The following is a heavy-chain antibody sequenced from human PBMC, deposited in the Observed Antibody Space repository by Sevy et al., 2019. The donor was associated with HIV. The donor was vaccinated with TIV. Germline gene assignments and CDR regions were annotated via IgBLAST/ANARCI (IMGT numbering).Heavy chain of an antibody. D-gene: IGHD2-15*01. CDR1: GGSISSGGYS. Sequence: SETLSLTCAVSGGSISSGGYSWSWIRQPPGKGLEWIGYIYHSGSTYYNPSLKSRVTISVDRSKNQFSLKLSSVTAADTAVYYCASIVVVAATPQRFDPWGQGTLVTVSS. J-gene: IGHJ5*02. V-gene: IGHV4-30-2*01. CDR3: ASIVVVAATPQRFDP. CDR2: IYHSGST.